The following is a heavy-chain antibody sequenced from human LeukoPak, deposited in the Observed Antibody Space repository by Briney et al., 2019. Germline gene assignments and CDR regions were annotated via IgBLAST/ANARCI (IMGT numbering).Heavy chain of an antibody. CDR2: ISYDGSNK. CDR1: GFTSSSYG. Sequence: GRSLRLSCAASGFTSSSYGMHWVRQAPGKGLEWVAVISYDGSNKYYADSVKGRFTISRDNSKNTLYLQMNSLRAEDTAVYYCAKDLRVSIVGATYFDYWGQGTLVTVSS. D-gene: IGHD1-26*01. CDR3: AKDLRVSIVGATYFDY. J-gene: IGHJ4*02. V-gene: IGHV3-30*18.